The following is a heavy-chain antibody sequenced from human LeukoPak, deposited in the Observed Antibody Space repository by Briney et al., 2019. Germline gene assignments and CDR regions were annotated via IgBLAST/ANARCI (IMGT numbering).Heavy chain of an antibody. J-gene: IGHJ4*02. CDR3: AREEDYSGYVSRDY. Sequence: GASVKVSCKASGGTFGSYAISWVRQAPGQGLEWMGRIIPNSGGTNYAQKFQGRVTMTRDTSISTAYMELSRLRSDDTAVYYCAREEDYSGYVSRDYWGQGTLVTVSS. CDR1: GGTFGSYA. D-gene: IGHD5-12*01. CDR2: IIPNSGGT. V-gene: IGHV1-2*02.